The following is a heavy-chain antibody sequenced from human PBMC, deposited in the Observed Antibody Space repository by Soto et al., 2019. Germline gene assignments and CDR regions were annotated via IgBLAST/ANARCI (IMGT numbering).Heavy chain of an antibody. J-gene: IGHJ4*02. Sequence: EVPMLESGGGLVQPGGSLRLSCAASGFPFSRYAMRWFRQAPGKGLEWVSAISGSDGSTFYADSVKGRFTISRDDSKNTLYLQMNRLRAEDTAVYYCAKGPGMYSDFDCWGQGTLVTVSS. CDR2: ISGSDGST. V-gene: IGHV3-23*01. D-gene: IGHD2-8*01. CDR3: AKGPGMYSDFDC. CDR1: GFPFSRYA.